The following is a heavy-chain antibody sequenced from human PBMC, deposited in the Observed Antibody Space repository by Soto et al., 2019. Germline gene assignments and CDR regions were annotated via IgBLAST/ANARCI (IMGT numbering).Heavy chain of an antibody. D-gene: IGHD6-19*01. CDR2: IIPIFGTA. CDR1: GGTFSNCA. CDR3: ARVVAVTGPIGYFQH. V-gene: IGHV1-69*13. J-gene: IGHJ1*01. Sequence: ASVKVSCKASGGTFSNCAISWVRQAPGQGLEWMGGIIPIFGTANYAQKFQGRVTISADESTSTAYMELSSLRSDDTAVYYCARVVAVTGPIGYFQHWGQGTLVTVSS.